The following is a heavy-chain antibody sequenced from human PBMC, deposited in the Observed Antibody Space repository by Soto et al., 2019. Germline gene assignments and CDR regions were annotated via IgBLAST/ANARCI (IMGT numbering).Heavy chain of an antibody. D-gene: IGHD5-18*01. J-gene: IGHJ6*02. CDR1: GGSISSSSYY. CDR2: IYYSGST. CDR3: AREGVDSYGYYYYGMDV. Sequence: SETLSLTCTVSGGSISSSSYYWGWIRQPPGKGLEWIGSIYYSGSTYYNPSLKSRVTISVDTSKNQFSLKLSSVTAADTAVYYCAREGVDSYGYYYYGMDVWGQATTVTLSS. V-gene: IGHV4-39*01.